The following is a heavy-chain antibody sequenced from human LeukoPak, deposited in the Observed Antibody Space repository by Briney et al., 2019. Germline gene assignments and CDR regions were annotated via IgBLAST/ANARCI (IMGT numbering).Heavy chain of an antibody. J-gene: IGHJ3*02. CDR1: GFTLSSYW. D-gene: IGHD3-10*01. CDR2: IKKDGSEK. V-gene: IGHV3-7*03. CDR3: ARDWVAGVPFDAFDI. Sequence: PGGSLRLSCAASGFTLSSYWMSWVRQAPGKGLEWVANIKKDGSEKYYVDSVKGRFTISRDNAKNSLYLHMNSLTAEDTAMYYCARDWVAGVPFDAFDIWGQGTMVSVSS.